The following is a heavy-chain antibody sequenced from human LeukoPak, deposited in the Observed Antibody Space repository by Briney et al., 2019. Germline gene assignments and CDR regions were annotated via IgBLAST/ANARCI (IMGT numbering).Heavy chain of an antibody. CDR2: ISGSGGST. CDR3: ANEVLRFLEWLPFDY. Sequence: GGSLRLSCAASGFTFSSYAMSWVRQAPGKGLEWVSAISGSGGSTYYADSVKGRFTISRDNSKNTLYLQMNSLRAEDTAVYYCANEVLRFLEWLPFDYWGQGTLVTVSS. CDR1: GFTFSSYA. D-gene: IGHD3-3*01. V-gene: IGHV3-23*01. J-gene: IGHJ4*02.